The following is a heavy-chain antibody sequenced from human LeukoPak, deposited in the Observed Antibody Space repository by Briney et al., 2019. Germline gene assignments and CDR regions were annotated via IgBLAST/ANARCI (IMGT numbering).Heavy chain of an antibody. D-gene: IGHD3-10*01. CDR1: GYTFTAYY. CDR2: INPNSGGT. CDR3: AREGDYYGSGSYDY. Sequence: ASVKVSCKASGYTFTAYYMHWVRQAPGQGLEWMGWINPNSGGTNYAQKFQGRVTMTRDTSISTAYMELSSLRSEDTAVYYCAREGDYYGSGSYDYWGQGTLVTVSS. J-gene: IGHJ4*02. V-gene: IGHV1-2*02.